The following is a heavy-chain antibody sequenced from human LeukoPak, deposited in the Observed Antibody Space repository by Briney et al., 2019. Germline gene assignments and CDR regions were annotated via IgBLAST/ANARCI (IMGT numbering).Heavy chain of an antibody. Sequence: ASVKVSCKTSGYTFTTYDISWVRQATGQGLEWMGWMNPNSGNTGYAQKFQGRVTMTRNTSITTAYMELSSLRSEDTAVYYCARMHYYDSSGDNWFDPWGQGTLVTVSS. D-gene: IGHD3-22*01. V-gene: IGHV1-8*01. CDR3: ARMHYYDSSGDNWFDP. CDR2: MNPNSGNT. J-gene: IGHJ5*02. CDR1: GYTFTTYD.